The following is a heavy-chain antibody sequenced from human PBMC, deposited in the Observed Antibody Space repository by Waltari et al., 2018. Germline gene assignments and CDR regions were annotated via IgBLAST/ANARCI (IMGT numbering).Heavy chain of an antibody. D-gene: IGHD3-9*01. V-gene: IGHV3-21*01. CDR2: RSSGSSYR. J-gene: IGHJ4*02. CDR3: AREWGVMVGTAGYYFDY. Sequence: EVQLVGSGGGLVKPGGSLRLPCGAYGCTFSSXXXXRVRQAPGKVLEWVSCRSSGSSYRCYADEVKGRVTISRDNAKNSLYLQMNSVRVEDTAVYYCAREWGVMVGTAGYYFDYWGQGSLVTVSS. CDR1: GCTFSSXX.